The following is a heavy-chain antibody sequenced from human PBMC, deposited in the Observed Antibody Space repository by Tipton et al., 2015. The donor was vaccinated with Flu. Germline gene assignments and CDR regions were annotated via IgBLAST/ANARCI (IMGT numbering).Heavy chain of an antibody. CDR1: GYSISSGYY. CDR3: ARGVDSSGWYDY. D-gene: IGHD6-19*01. Sequence: TLSLTCTVSGYSISSGYYWGWIRQPPGKGLEWIGRIYTSGSTNYNPSLKSRVTISVDTSKNQFSLKLSSVTAADTAVYYCARGVDSSGWYDYWGQGTLVTVSS. J-gene: IGHJ4*02. V-gene: IGHV4-38-2*02. CDR2: IYTSGST.